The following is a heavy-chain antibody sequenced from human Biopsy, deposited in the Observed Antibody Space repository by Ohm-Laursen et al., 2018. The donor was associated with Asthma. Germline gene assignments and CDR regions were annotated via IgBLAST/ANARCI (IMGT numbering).Heavy chain of an antibody. CDR2: THHRGYT. D-gene: IGHD1-26*01. CDR3: ARGSSSRLSQWELLVSGGKRAHSYYGMDA. Sequence: GTLSLTCAVYGGSFSSNYWSWIRQTPGKGLEWLGDTHHRGYTNYNPSPSNPLTLSVDTSKNQFSLRLTSVTAADTAVYYCARGSSSRLSQWELLVSGGKRAHSYYGMDAWGQGTTVAVS. CDR1: GGSFSSNY. V-gene: IGHV4-34*01. J-gene: IGHJ6*02.